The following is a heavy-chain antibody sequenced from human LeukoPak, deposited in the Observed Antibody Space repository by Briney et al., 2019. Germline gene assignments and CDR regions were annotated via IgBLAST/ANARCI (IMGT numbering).Heavy chain of an antibody. J-gene: IGHJ6*02. CDR1: GYTLTELS. CDR2: FDPEDGET. D-gene: IGHD3-9*01. CDR3: AAQINYDILTGPGGMDV. Sequence: ASVKVSCKVSGYTLTELSMHWVRQAPGKGLEWMGGFDPEDGETIYALKFQGRVTMTEDTSTDTAYMELSSLRSEDTAVYYCAAQINYDILTGPGGMDVWGQGTTVTVSS. V-gene: IGHV1-24*01.